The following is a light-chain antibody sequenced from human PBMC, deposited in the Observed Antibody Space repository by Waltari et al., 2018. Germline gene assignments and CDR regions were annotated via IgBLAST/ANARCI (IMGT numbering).Light chain of an antibody. V-gene: IGKV1-33*01. CDR3: QRYDNLPIFA. CDR2: DAS. Sequence: DIQLTQSPPPLPPPFEARLPFPCRASQDITNYLNWYQQKPGKAPKLLIHDASKLEIGVPSRFSGSQSGTHFTLTISSLQPEDIGTYYCQRYDNLPIFAFGPGTKVEI. J-gene: IGKJ3*01. CDR1: QDITNY.